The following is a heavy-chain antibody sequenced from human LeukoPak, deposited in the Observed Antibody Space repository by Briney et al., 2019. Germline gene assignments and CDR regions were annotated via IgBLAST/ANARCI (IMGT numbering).Heavy chain of an antibody. CDR2: MNPNSGNT. D-gene: IGHD3-22*01. V-gene: IGHV1-8*01. Sequence: ASVKVSCKASGYTFTSHDINWVRQATGQGLEWVGWMNPNSGNTGYAQKFQGRVTMTRNTSISTAYMELSSLRSEDTAVFYCARGGRRVKGLIDYWGQGTLVTVSS. J-gene: IGHJ4*02. CDR3: ARGGRRVKGLIDY. CDR1: GYTFTSHD.